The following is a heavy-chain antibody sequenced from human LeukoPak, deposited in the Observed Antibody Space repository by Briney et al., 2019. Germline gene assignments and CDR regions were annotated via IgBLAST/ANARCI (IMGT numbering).Heavy chain of an antibody. D-gene: IGHD6-19*01. V-gene: IGHV4-59*01. Sequence: SETLSLTCTVSGGSISSYYWSWIRQPPGKGLEWIGYIYYSGNTNYNPSLKSRVTISVDTSKNQFSLKLSSVTAADTAVYYCAKAGVSGWYPDSYYFDYWGQGTLVTVSS. CDR1: GGSISSYY. J-gene: IGHJ4*02. CDR2: IYYSGNT. CDR3: AKAGVSGWYPDSYYFDY.